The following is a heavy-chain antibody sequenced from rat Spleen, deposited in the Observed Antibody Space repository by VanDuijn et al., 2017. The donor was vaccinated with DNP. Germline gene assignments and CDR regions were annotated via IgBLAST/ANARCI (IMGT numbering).Heavy chain of an antibody. V-gene: IGHV5-58*01. CDR1: GFTFSSYW. J-gene: IGHJ4*01. CDR2: INTDGGWT. Sequence: EVQLVETGGGLVQPGRSLKLSCVASGFTFSSYWMYWIRQAPGKGLEWIASINTDGGWTYYPDSVKGRFTVSRDNAENTVYLQMNSLRSEDTATYYCATHRILMDAWGQGTSVTVSS. CDR3: ATHRILMDA. D-gene: IGHD4-2*01.